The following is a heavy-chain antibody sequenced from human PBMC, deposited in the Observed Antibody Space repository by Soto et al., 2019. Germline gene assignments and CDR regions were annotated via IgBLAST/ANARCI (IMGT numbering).Heavy chain of an antibody. D-gene: IGHD3-10*01. Sequence: KPSETLSLTCTVSGGSISSYYWSWIRQPPGKGLEWIGYIYYSGSTNYNPSLKSRVTISVDTSKNQFSLKLSSVTAADTAVYYCARVRRLAPLWFGEQVRGFDYWGQGTLVTVSS. CDR3: ARVRRLAPLWFGEQVRGFDY. CDR2: IYYSGST. V-gene: IGHV4-59*01. J-gene: IGHJ4*02. CDR1: GGSISSYY.